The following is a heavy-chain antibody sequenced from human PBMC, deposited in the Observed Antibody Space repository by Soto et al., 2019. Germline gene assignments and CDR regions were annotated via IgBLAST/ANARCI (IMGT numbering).Heavy chain of an antibody. Sequence: GGSLRLSCAASGFTFSSYAMSWVRQAPGKWLEWVSAISGSGGSTYYADSVKGRFTISRDNSKNTLYLQMNSLRAEDTAVYYCAKAQVKAVAPVSTYWGQGTLVTVSS. CDR3: AKAQVKAVAPVSTY. J-gene: IGHJ4*02. CDR2: ISGSGGST. V-gene: IGHV3-23*01. CDR1: GFTFSSYA. D-gene: IGHD6-19*01.